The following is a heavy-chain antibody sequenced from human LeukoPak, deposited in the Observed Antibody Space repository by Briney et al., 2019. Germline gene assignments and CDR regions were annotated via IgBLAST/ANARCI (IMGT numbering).Heavy chain of an antibody. D-gene: IGHD1-26*01. Sequence: GGSLRLSCAASGFTLSSYSMNWVRQAPGKGLEWVSSITSSSSYIFYADSVKGRFTISRDNAKNSLYLQMNSLRAEDTAVYYCARVSGAYRDCWGQGTLVTVSS. CDR3: ARVSGAYRDC. J-gene: IGHJ4*02. CDR2: ITSSSSYI. CDR1: GFTLSSYS. V-gene: IGHV3-21*01.